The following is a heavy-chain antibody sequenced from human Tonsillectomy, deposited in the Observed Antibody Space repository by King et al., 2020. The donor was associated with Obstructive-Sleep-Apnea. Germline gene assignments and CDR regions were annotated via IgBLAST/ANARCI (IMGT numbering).Heavy chain of an antibody. CDR3: ARDFNSAGKGSYFDL. CDR1: Y. D-gene: IGHD1-1*01. CDR2: ISSSGST. V-gene: IGHV4-31*02. J-gene: IGHJ2*01. Sequence: YWSWIRQHPGKGLEWIGYISSSGSTYYNPSLKSRVNISVDTSKNEFSLKLSSVTAADTAVYYCARDFNSAGKGSYFDLWGRGTLVTVSS.